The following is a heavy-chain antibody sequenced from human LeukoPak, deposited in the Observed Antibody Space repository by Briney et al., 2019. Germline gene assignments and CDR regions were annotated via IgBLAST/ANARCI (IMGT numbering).Heavy chain of an antibody. V-gene: IGHV3-48*02. CDR3: ARARASGRSGFDY. J-gene: IGHJ4*02. CDR2: ISSSSSTI. D-gene: IGHD2-15*01. Sequence: GGSLRLSCAASGLTVSSYSMNWVRQAPGKGLEWVSYISSSSSTIYYADSVKGRFTISRDNAKNSLYLQMSSLRDEDTAVYYCARARASGRSGFDYWGQGTLVTVSS. CDR1: GLTVSSYS.